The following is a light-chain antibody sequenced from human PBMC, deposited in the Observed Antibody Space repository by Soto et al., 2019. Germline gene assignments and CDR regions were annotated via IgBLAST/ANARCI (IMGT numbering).Light chain of an antibody. Sequence: DIQMTQSPSTLSASVGDRVTITCRASQTISNWLAWYQQKPGKAPKVLIFDASTLDGGVPSRFSGRRSGTDFTLTISSLESEDFATYYCQQGHSGLTFVGGTKVDLK. CDR2: DAS. V-gene: IGKV1-5*01. CDR3: QQGHSGLT. CDR1: QTISNW. J-gene: IGKJ4*01.